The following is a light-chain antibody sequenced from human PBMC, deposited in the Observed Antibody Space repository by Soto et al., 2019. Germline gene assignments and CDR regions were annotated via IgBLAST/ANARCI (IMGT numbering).Light chain of an antibody. CDR2: AAS. CDR3: QQLDSYPLT. V-gene: IGKV1-9*01. Sequence: DIQLTQSPSFLSASVGDRVTITCRASQGINNYLAWYQQKPGKAPKLLIYAASTLHSGVPSRFSGSGSGTELTLTSSSLQPEDFASYDCQQLDSYPLTFGGGTKVEIK. CDR1: QGINNY. J-gene: IGKJ4*01.